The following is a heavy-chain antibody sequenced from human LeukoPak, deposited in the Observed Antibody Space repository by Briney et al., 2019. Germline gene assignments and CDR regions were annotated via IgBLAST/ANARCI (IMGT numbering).Heavy chain of an antibody. Sequence: PGGSLRLSCAPCGFHFGAYEVIWLRQAPGKGLEWVSYIAGSDTTTYYADSVKGSFTISRDNAKNSLYLQMNSLRAEDTALYYCTTSGDHLDAWGQGTLVTVSS. J-gene: IGHJ4*02. CDR2: IAGSDTTT. D-gene: IGHD2-21*01. CDR3: TTSGDHLDA. CDR1: GFHFGAYE. V-gene: IGHV3-48*03.